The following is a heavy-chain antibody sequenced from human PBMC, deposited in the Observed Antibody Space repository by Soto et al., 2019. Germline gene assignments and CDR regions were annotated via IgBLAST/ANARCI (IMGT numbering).Heavy chain of an antibody. CDR1: GGSISSGGYY. CDR2: IYYSGST. V-gene: IGHV4-31*03. CDR3: AREGVGVYSHNYNYYGMDV. Sequence: SETLSLTCTVSGGSISSGGYYWSWIRQHPGKGLEWIGYIYYSGSTYYNPSLKSRVTISVDTSKNQFSLKLSSVTAADTAVYKCAREGVGVYSHNYNYYGMDVGGQGTTVTVSS. J-gene: IGHJ6*02. D-gene: IGHD6-13*01.